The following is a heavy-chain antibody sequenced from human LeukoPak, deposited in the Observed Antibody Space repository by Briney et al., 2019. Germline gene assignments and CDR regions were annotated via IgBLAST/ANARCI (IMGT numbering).Heavy chain of an antibody. CDR2: INPSGGST. V-gene: IGHV1-46*01. D-gene: IGHD1-26*01. J-gene: IGHJ3*02. Sequence: ASVKVSCKASGYTFTSYYMHWMRQAPGRGLEWMGIINPSGGSTSYAQKFQGRVTMTRDTSTSTVYMELSSLRSEDTAVYYCARGAISGIVGAEDAFDIWGQGTMVTVSS. CDR1: GYTFTSYY. CDR3: ARGAISGIVGAEDAFDI.